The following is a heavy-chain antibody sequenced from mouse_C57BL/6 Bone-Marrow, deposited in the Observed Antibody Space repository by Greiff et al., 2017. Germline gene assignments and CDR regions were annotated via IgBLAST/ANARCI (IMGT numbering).Heavy chain of an antibody. V-gene: IGHV5-17*01. D-gene: IGHD3-3*01. CDR3: GGPGCACFAY. J-gene: IGHJ3*01. Sequence: DVMLVESGGGLVKPGGSLKLSCAASGFTFSDYGMHWVRQAPEKGLEWVAYISSGSSTIYYADTVKGRFTISRDNAKNTQFLQMTSLRSEDTAMYYFGGPGCACFAYWGQGTLVTVSA. CDR1: GFTFSDYG. CDR2: ISSGSSTI.